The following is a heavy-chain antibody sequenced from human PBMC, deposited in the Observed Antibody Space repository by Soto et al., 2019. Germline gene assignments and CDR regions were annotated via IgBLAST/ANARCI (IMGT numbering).Heavy chain of an antibody. D-gene: IGHD3-10*01. Sequence: QVQLVQSGAEVKKPGSSVKVSCKTSGVSFNNNGIGWVRQAPGHGLEWMGGVSPPFRTSNYARKFQGRNLITADASAGTVYMELSSLTSEDTAQYYCARVLYYGSGSYSPYGMDVWGQGTTVTVSS. J-gene: IGHJ6*02. CDR2: VSPPFRTS. CDR1: GVSFNNNG. V-gene: IGHV1-69*01. CDR3: ARVLYYGSGSYSPYGMDV.